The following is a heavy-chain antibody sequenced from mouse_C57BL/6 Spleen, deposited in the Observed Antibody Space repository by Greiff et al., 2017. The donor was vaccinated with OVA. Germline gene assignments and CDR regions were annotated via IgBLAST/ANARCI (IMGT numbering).Heavy chain of an antibody. Sequence: QVQLQQSGAELMKPGASVKLSCKATGYTFTGYWIEWVKQRPGHGLEWIGEILPGSGSTNYNEKFKGKATFTADTSSNTAYMQLSSLTTEYSAIYYCAREEGTAQATTWFAYWGQGTLVTVSA. CDR2: ILPGSGST. CDR1: GYTFTGYW. CDR3: AREEGTAQATTWFAY. J-gene: IGHJ3*01. V-gene: IGHV1-9*01. D-gene: IGHD3-2*02.